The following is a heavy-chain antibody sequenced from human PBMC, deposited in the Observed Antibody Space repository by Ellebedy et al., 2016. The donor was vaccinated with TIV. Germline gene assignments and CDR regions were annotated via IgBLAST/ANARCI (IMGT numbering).Heavy chain of an antibody. CDR2: ISYDGSIK. Sequence: GESLKISCAASGFTFSSYVMHWVRQAPGKGLEWVAVISYDGSIKYYADSVKGRFTIARDNSKNTLYLQMNSLGAEDTAVYYFARDMGHCSTTNCFGFDSWGQGSLVTVSS. CDR3: ARDMGHCSTTNCFGFDS. CDR1: GFTFSSYV. V-gene: IGHV3-30*04. J-gene: IGHJ4*02. D-gene: IGHD2-2*01.